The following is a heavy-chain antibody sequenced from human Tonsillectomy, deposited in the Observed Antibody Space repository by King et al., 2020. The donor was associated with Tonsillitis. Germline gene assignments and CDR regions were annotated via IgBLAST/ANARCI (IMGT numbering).Heavy chain of an antibody. CDR2: INPNSGGT. J-gene: IGHJ3*02. CDR3: ARDRTGTHAQHAFDI. Sequence: QLVQSGAEVKKPGASVKVSCKASGYTFTGYYMHWERQAPGQGLEWMGWINPNSGGTNYAQKFQGRVTMTRDTSISTAYMELSRLRSDDTAVYYCARDRTGTHAQHAFDIWGQGTMVTVSS. V-gene: IGHV1-2*02. CDR1: GYTFTGYY. D-gene: IGHD1-7*01.